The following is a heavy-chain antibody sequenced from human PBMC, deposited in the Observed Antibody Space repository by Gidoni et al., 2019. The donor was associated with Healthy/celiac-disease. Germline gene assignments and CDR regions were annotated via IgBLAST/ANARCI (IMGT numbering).Heavy chain of an antibody. CDR3: TTTPFVLMVYAYNDAFDI. D-gene: IGHD2-8*01. CDR2: IKSKTDGGTT. V-gene: IGHV3-15*01. CDR1: GFTFSNAW. Sequence: EVQLVESGGGLVKPGGSLRLSCAASGFTFSNAWMSWVRQAPGKGLEWVGRIKSKTDGGTTDYAAPVKGRFTISRDDLKNTLYLQMNSLKTEDTAVYYCTTTPFVLMVYAYNDAFDIWGQGTMVTVSS. J-gene: IGHJ3*02.